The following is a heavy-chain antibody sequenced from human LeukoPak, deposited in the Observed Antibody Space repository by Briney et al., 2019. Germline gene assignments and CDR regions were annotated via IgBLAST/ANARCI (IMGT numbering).Heavy chain of an antibody. CDR2: IWFDGSTK. CDR3: ARAASQYCSGGSCSSFDF. J-gene: IGHJ4*02. Sequence: AGSLRLSCAASGFTLTTYGMHWVRQAPGKGLERVAVIWFDGSTKYCEDSVKGRFTISRDNSENTMYLKMNSLRVEDRAVYYCARAASQYCSGGSCSSFDFWGQGALVTVSS. V-gene: IGHV3-33*01. CDR1: GFTLTTYG. D-gene: IGHD2-15*01.